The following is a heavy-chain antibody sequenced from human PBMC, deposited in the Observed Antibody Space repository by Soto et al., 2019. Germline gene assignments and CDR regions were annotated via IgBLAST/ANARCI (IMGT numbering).Heavy chain of an antibody. CDR3: VRGTNGWRGMDY. Sequence: GGSLRLSCAASGFTFSSYEMNWVRQAPGKGLEWVSYISSSGSTIYYADSVKGRFTISRDNAKNSLYLQMNSLRAEDTAVYYCVRGTNGWRGMDYWGQGTLVTVSS. CDR1: GFTFSSYE. CDR2: ISSSGSTI. J-gene: IGHJ4*02. D-gene: IGHD2-8*01. V-gene: IGHV3-48*03.